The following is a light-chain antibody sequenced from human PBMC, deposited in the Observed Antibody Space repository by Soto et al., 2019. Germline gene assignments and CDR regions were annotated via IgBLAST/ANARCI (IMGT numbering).Light chain of an antibody. CDR2: EVT. Sequence: HSALTQPPSASGSPGQSVTISCTGTSSDVGGYNYVSWYQQYPGRAPKLMIYEVTKRPSGVPDRFSGSKSSNTASLTVSGLQAEDEADYYCSSYASSNNFYFVFGGGTKVTVL. V-gene: IGLV2-8*01. CDR1: SSDVGGYNY. J-gene: IGLJ3*02. CDR3: SSYASSNNFYFV.